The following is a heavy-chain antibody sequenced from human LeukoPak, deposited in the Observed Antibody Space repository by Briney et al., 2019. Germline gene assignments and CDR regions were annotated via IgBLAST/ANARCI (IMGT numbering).Heavy chain of an antibody. Sequence: ASVKVSCKASGYTFTGYYMHWVRQAPGQGLEWMGWINPNSGGTNYAQKFQGWVTMTRDTSISTAYMELSRLRSDDTAVYYCARDRRYCSGGSCYSDAFDTWGQGTMVTVSS. CDR3: ARDRRYCSGGSCYSDAFDT. CDR2: INPNSGGT. D-gene: IGHD2-15*01. V-gene: IGHV1-2*04. J-gene: IGHJ3*02. CDR1: GYTFTGYY.